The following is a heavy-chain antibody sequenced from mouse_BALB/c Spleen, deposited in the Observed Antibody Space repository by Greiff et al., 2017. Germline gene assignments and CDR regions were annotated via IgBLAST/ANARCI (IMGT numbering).Heavy chain of an antibody. V-gene: IGHV5-6-3*01. CDR1: GFTFSSYG. D-gene: IGHD1-1*01. CDR2: INSNGGST. J-gene: IGHJ2*01. CDR3: ARDRDYGSSRYYFDY. Sequence: EVKVVESGGGLVQPGGSLKLSCAASGFTFSSYGMSWVRQTPDKRLELVATINSNGGSTYYPDSVKGRFTISRDNAKNTLYLQMSSLKSEDTAMYYCARDRDYGSSRYYFDYWGQGTTLTVSS.